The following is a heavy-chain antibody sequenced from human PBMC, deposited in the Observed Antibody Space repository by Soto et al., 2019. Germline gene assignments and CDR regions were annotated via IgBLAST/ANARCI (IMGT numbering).Heavy chain of an antibody. CDR1: GGTFSSYA. Sequence: QVQLVQSGAEVKKPGSSVKVSCKASGGTFSSYAISWVRQAPGQGLEWMGGIIPIFGTANYAQKFQGRVKITADESTSTAYMELSSLRSEDTAVYYCARKRCSGGSCSPPTHTIYYYGMDVWGQGTTVTVSS. V-gene: IGHV1-69*12. CDR2: IIPIFGTA. D-gene: IGHD2-15*01. CDR3: ARKRCSGGSCSPPTHTIYYYGMDV. J-gene: IGHJ6*02.